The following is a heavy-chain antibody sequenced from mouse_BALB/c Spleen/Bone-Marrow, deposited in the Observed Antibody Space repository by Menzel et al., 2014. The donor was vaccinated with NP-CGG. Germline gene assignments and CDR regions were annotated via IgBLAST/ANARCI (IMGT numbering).Heavy chain of an antibody. Sequence: EVQRVESGPDLVKPGASVKMSCKASGYTFTDYYIKWVRQSHGKRLEWIGDINPNNGNVFYNEKFKGKASLTVDKSSTSAYMQLNSLTSEDSAVYYCARSRAMEYWGQGTSVTVSS. J-gene: IGHJ4*01. CDR1: GYTFTDYY. CDR3: ARSRAMEY. CDR2: INPNNGNV. V-gene: IGHV1-26*01.